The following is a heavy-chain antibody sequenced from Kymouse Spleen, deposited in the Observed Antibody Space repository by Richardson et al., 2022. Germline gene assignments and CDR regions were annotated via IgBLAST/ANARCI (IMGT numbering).Heavy chain of an antibody. Sequence: QVQLQQWGAGLLKPSETLSLTCAVYGGSFSGYYWSWIRQPPGKGLEWIGEINHSGSTNYNPSLKSRVTISVDTSKNQFSLKLSSVTAADTAVYYCARRGIAAAGYWYFDLWGRGTLVTVSS. D-gene: IGHD6-13*01. J-gene: IGHJ2*01. CDR3: ARRGIAAAGYWYFDL. CDR2: INHSGST. V-gene: IGHV4-34*01. CDR1: GGSFSGYY.